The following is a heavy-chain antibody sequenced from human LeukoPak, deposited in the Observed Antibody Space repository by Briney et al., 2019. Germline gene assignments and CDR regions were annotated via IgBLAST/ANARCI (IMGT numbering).Heavy chain of an antibody. Sequence: SETLSLTCTVSGGSISSGDYYWSWIRQPPGKGLERIGYIYYSGSTYYNPSLKSRVTISVDTSKNQFSLKLSSVTAADTAVYYCARVGFYYYYGMDVWGQGTTVTVSS. CDR1: GGSISSGDYY. V-gene: IGHV4-30-4*01. CDR3: ARVGFYYYYGMDV. CDR2: IYYSGST. J-gene: IGHJ6*02.